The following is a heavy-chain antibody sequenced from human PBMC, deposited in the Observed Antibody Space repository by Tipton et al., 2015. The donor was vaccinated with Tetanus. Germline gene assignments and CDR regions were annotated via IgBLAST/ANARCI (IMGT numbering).Heavy chain of an antibody. CDR1: GGSISSSPYY. CDR3: ARAGQRSTSWHYWFDP. J-gene: IGHJ5*02. Sequence: TLSLTCTVSGGSISSSPYYWDWIRQPPGKGLEWIGSVSYSGTTNYNPSLKSRVTISIDTSKNQFSLKLNSVTAADTAVYYCARAGQRSTSWHYWFDPWGQGTLVTVSS. CDR2: VSYSGTT. D-gene: IGHD2-2*01. V-gene: IGHV4-39*07.